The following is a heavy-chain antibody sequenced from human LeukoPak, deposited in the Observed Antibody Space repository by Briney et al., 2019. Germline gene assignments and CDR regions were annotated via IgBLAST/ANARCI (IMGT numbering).Heavy chain of an antibody. Sequence: ASVKVSCKASGYTFTSYDINWVRQATGQGLEWMGWMNPNSGNTGYAQKFQGRVTITRNTSISTAYMELSSLRSEDTAVYYCARGRRWLRPYYYYMDVWGKGTTVTVSS. J-gene: IGHJ6*03. CDR3: ARGRRWLRPYYYYMDV. CDR2: MNPNSGNT. V-gene: IGHV1-8*03. D-gene: IGHD5-12*01. CDR1: GYTFTSYD.